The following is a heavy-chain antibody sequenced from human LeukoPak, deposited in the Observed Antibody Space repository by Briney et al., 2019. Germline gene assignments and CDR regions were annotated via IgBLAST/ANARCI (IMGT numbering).Heavy chain of an antibody. CDR3: VYGDFVRTVNYFDY. CDR1: GFIFNSYG. CDR2: IRYDGSNK. Sequence: PGGSLRLSCAASGFIFNSYGMHWVRQAPGKGLEWVAFIRYDGSNKYYAGSVKGRFTISRDSSKNSLFLQMNSLRAEDTALYYCVYGDFVRTVNYFDYWGQGTLVTVSS. J-gene: IGHJ4*02. D-gene: IGHD4-17*01. V-gene: IGHV3-30*02.